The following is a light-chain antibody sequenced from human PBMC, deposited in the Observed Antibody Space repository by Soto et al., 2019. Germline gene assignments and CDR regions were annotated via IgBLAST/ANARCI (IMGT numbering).Light chain of an antibody. J-gene: IGKJ1*01. CDR1: QSISSS. CDR3: QQYNTWPGT. CDR2: GAS. Sequence: IVMTRAPATLSVSPGERATLSCRASQSISSSLAWYQQKPGQAPRLLIHGASTRATGIPARFSRSGSGTQFTLTISRLQPEDCGTYYCQQYNTWPGTFGQGTKVDIK. V-gene: IGKV3-15*01.